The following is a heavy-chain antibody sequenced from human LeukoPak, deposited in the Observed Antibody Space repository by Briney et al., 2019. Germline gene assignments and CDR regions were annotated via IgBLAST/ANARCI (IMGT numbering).Heavy chain of an antibody. V-gene: IGHV4-59*01. CDR3: ARWYKYSSSWSPVNWFDP. D-gene: IGHD6-6*01. CDR1: GRSISSYY. CDR2: IYYSGST. J-gene: IGHJ5*02. Sequence: PSETLSLTCTVSGRSISSYYWSWIRQPPGKGLEWSGYIYYSGSTNYNPSLKSRVTISVDTSKNQFSLKLSSVTAADTAVYYCARWYKYSSSWSPVNWFDPWGQGTLVTVSS.